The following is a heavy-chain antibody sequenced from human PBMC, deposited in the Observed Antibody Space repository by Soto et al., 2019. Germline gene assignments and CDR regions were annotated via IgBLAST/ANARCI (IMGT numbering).Heavy chain of an antibody. J-gene: IGHJ3*02. D-gene: IGHD1-26*01. CDR2: ISSSSSTI. CDR3: ARDPAYMGATSNAFDI. V-gene: IGHV3-48*02. Sequence: GGSLRLSCAASGFTFSSYSMNWVRQAPGKGLEWVSYISSSSSTIYYADSVKGRFTISRDNAKNSLYLQMNSLRDEDTAVYYCARDPAYMGATSNAFDIWGQGTMVTVSS. CDR1: GFTFSSYS.